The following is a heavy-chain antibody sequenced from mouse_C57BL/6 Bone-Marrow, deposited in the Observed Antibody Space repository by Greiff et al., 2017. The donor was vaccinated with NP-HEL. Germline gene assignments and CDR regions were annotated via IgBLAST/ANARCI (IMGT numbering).Heavy chain of an antibody. J-gene: IGHJ2*01. CDR1: GFTFSSYA. CDR2: ISDGGSYT. CDR3: ARDCYYGSGVDY. Sequence: EVKLVESGGGLVKPGGSLKLSCAASGFTFSSYAMSWVRQTPEKRLEWVATISDGGSYTYYPDNVKGRFTISRDNAKNNLYLQMSELKAEDTAMYYCARDCYYGSGVDYWGQGTTLTVSS. D-gene: IGHD1-1*01. V-gene: IGHV5-4*03.